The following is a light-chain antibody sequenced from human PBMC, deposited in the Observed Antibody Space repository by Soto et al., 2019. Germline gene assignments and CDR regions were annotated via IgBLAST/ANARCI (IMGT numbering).Light chain of an antibody. J-gene: IGKJ3*01. CDR1: QIFLYSSNNKNY. Sequence: IVMTQSPDSLAVSLGERATINCKSSQIFLYSSNNKNYLAWYQQKPGQPPKLLIYWASTRESGVPDRFSGSGSGTDFTLTISSLQAEDVAVYYCQQYYSTLFTFGPGTKVDIK. CDR2: WAS. V-gene: IGKV4-1*01. CDR3: QQYYSTLFT.